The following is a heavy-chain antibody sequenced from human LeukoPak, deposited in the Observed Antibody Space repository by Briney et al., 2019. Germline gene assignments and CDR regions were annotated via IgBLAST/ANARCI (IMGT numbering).Heavy chain of an antibody. J-gene: IGHJ4*02. CDR1: GFTFSSNW. Sequence: GGSLRLSCAASGFTFSSNWMHWVRQGPGKGLVWVSRISTDGSSTTYADSVKGRFTISRDNAKNTLYLQMNSLRAEGTAVYYCSRASSSVPNLLDYWGQGTLVTVSS. CDR2: ISTDGSST. CDR3: SRASSSVPNLLDY. V-gene: IGHV3-74*01. D-gene: IGHD6-19*01.